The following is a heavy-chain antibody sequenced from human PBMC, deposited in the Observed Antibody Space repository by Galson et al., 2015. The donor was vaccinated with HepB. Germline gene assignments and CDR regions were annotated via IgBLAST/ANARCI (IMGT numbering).Heavy chain of an antibody. CDR2: IYFNGST. Sequence: ETLSLTCTVSGGSISTYYWSWIRQPPGKGLEWIGFIYFNGSTNYNPSLKSRVTISLNTSNNKFSLKLSSVTATDTAVYYCARTITIFKLTYYMDVWGKGTTVTVSS. CDR3: ARTITIFKLTYYMDV. D-gene: IGHD3-3*01. V-gene: IGHV4-59*08. J-gene: IGHJ6*03. CDR1: GGSISTYY.